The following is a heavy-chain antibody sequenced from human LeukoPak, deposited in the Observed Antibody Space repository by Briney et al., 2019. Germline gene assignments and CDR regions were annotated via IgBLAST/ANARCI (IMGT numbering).Heavy chain of an antibody. CDR3: ARQRDSSGYYFPHDAFDI. CDR1: GGSISSYY. Sequence: SETLSLTCTVSGGSISSYYWSWIRQPPGKGLEWIGYIYYSGSTNYNPSLKSRVTISVDTSKNQFSLKLSSVTAADTAVYYCARQRDSSGYYFPHDAFDIWGQGTMVTVSS. V-gene: IGHV4-59*08. J-gene: IGHJ3*02. D-gene: IGHD3-22*01. CDR2: IYYSGST.